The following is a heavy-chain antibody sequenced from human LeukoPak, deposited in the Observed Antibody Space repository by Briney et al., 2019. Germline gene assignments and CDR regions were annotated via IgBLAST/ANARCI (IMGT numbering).Heavy chain of an antibody. CDR1: GFTFSNYA. V-gene: IGHV3-23*01. CDR3: AKVEYYGSGSYL. D-gene: IGHD3-10*01. J-gene: IGHJ4*02. CDR2: ISESGDKT. Sequence: GGSLRLSCAASGFTFSNYALNWVRQAPGKGLEWVSAISESGDKTHYADSVKGRFTISRDNSKNTLYLQMNSLRAEDTAVYYCAKVEYYGSGSYLWGQGTLVTVPS.